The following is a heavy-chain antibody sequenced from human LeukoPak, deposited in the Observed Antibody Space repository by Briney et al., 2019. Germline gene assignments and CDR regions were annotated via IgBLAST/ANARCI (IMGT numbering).Heavy chain of an antibody. V-gene: IGHV1-2*02. CDR3: ARSRGTYSFDY. CDR1: GYTFTVYY. D-gene: IGHD3-10*01. CDR2: INPNSGAT. Sequence: ASVMVSFKASGYTFTVYYMHWVRQAPGQGLEWMGSINPNSGATNSAQKFQGRVTMTRDTSISTAYMELSRLTSDDTAVYYCARSRGTYSFDYWGQGALVTVSS. J-gene: IGHJ4*02.